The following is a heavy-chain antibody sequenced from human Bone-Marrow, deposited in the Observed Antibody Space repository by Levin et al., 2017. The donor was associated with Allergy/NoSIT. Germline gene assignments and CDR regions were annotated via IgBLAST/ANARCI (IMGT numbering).Heavy chain of an antibody. V-gene: IGHV3-30-3*01. J-gene: IGHJ6*02. D-gene: IGHD3-22*01. Sequence: GESLKISCAASGFTFSSYAMHWVRQAPGKGLEWVALISYDGSHKYYADSVKGRFTVSRDNSKNTLYLQMNALRPEDTAVYSCARDPYYDSSGYSSYGLDVWGQGTTVTVSS. CDR2: ISYDGSHK. CDR1: GFTFSSYA. CDR3: ARDPYYDSSGYSSYGLDV.